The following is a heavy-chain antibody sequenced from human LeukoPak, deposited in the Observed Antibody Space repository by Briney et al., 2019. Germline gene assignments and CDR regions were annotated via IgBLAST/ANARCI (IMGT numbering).Heavy chain of an antibody. CDR2: VRPGDSET. Sequence: GESLKISCKGSGYNFTSYWIGWVRQMPGKGLEWMGIVRPGDSETRYSPSFQGQITISVDRSISTAYLQWNSLMRTDPPLYYCARQADGDEPRHYWGQGSLVTVSS. D-gene: IGHD1-14*01. J-gene: IGHJ4*02. CDR1: GYNFTSYW. CDR3: ARQADGDEPRHY. V-gene: IGHV5-51*01.